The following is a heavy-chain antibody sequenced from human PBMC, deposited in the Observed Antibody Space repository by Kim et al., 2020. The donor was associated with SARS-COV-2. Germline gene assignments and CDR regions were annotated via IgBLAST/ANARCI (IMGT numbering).Heavy chain of an antibody. J-gene: IGHJ6*02. CDR2: MNPNSGNT. CDR3: ARGLITIFGVVIIGMDV. D-gene: IGHD3-3*01. V-gene: IGHV1-8*01. Sequence: ASVKVSCKASGYTFTSYDINWVRQATGQGLEWMGWMNPNSGNTGYAQKFQGRVTMTRNTSISTAYMELSSLRSEDTAVYYCARGLITIFGVVIIGMDVWGQGTTVTVSS. CDR1: GYTFTSYD.